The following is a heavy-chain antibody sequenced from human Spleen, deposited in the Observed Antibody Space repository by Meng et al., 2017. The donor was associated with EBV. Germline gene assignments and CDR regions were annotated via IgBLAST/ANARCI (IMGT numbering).Heavy chain of an antibody. CDR3: ARGGSYDASGSYANWFDL. D-gene: IGHD3-10*01. V-gene: IGHV4-4*02. CDR1: GGSITSNDW. J-gene: IGHJ5*02. CDR2: IYHSGST. Sequence: QVEPRGSGPGLVKPSGTLSLTCAVSGGSITSNDWWSWVRQPPGKGLEWIGEIYHSGSTNYNPSLKSRVTISVDKSKNQFSLKLSSVTAADTAVYYCARGGSYDASGSYANWFDLWGQGTLVTVSS.